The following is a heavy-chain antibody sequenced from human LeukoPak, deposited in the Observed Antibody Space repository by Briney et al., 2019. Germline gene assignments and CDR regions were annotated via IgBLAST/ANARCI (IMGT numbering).Heavy chain of an antibody. Sequence: SVKVSCKASGGTFSSYVIAWVRQAPGQGLEWVGGIIPLFNTPNYAQKFQGRVTITTDESTHTSYMELNSLRSADTAVYYCARVDRNYFYMDVWGKGTTVTVSS. J-gene: IGHJ6*03. CDR2: IIPLFNTP. CDR3: ARVDRNYFYMDV. V-gene: IGHV1-69*05. CDR1: GGTFSSYV.